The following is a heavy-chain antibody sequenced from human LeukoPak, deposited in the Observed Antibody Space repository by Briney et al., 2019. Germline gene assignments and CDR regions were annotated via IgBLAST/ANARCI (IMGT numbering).Heavy chain of an antibody. V-gene: IGHV1-2*02. J-gene: IGHJ4*02. D-gene: IGHD3-22*01. CDR3: AREVAVTYDSSGYSVDY. CDR2: INPNSGGT. Sequence: ASVKVSCEASGYTFTGYYMHWVRQAPGQGLEWMGWINPNSGGTNYAQKFQGRVTMTRDTSISTAYMELSRLRSDDTAVYYCAREVAVTYDSSGYSVDYWDQGTLVTVSS. CDR1: GYTFTGYY.